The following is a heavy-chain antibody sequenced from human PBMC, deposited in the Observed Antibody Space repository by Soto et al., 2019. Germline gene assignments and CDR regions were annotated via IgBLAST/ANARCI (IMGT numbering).Heavy chain of an antibody. J-gene: IGHJ4*02. CDR3: GKVLVGATGHTDFDS. D-gene: IGHD2-15*01. V-gene: IGHV4-39*01. CDR1: GGSINRSCYC. Sequence: SETLSLTCTVSGGSINRSCYCWGWIRQPPGRGLEWIGNIDYNGVTYSNPSLKSRVTISRDTSKNQFSLKLTSVTAADTALYYCGKVLVGATGHTDFDSWGPGTLVTVSS. CDR2: IDYNGVT.